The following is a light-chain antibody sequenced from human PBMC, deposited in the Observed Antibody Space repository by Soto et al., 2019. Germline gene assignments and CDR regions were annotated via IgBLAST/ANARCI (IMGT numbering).Light chain of an antibody. CDR1: QSVSSY. V-gene: IGKV3-11*01. J-gene: IGKJ1*01. Sequence: EIVLTQFPATLSLSPGERATLSCRASQSVSSYLAWYQQKPGQAPRLLIYDASNRATGIPARFSGSGSGTDFTLTISSLEPEDFAVYYCQQRSNWLWTFGQGTKVEIK. CDR3: QQRSNWLWT. CDR2: DAS.